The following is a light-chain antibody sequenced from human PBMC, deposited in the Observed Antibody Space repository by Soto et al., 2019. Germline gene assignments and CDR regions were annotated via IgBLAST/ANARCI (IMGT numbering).Light chain of an antibody. J-gene: IGKJ1*01. CDR3: QQSYSSPPWT. V-gene: IGKV1-39*01. CDR1: QSISTY. Sequence: DIQMTQSPSSLSASVGDRVTISRRASQSISTYLNWYQQKPGTAPRLLIYRASSVKSGVPPRFSGSGSGRDFTLTISSLRPEDSATYFCQQSYSSPPWTFGQGTKVDIK. CDR2: RAS.